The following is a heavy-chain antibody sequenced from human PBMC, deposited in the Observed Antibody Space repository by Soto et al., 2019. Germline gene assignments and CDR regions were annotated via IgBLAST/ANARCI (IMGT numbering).Heavy chain of an antibody. J-gene: IGHJ4*02. V-gene: IGHV1-2*02. CDR1: GYTFTGYY. CDR3: GRGRSGELVIFY. Sequence: GASVKVSCKGSGYTFTGYYIHWVRQAPGQGPEWMGEISPQTGGTKYAQKYQGRVTMTRDTSITTVYMELSNLSPDGTAVYYCGRGRSGELVIFYWGQGTLVTVSS. D-gene: IGHD1-26*01. CDR2: ISPQTGGT.